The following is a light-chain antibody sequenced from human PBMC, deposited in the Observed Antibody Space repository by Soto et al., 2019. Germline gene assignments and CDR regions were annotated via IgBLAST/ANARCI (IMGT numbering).Light chain of an antibody. J-gene: IGLJ1*01. Sequence: QSSLTQPPSAYGSPGQSVTISCTGTSSDVGGYNYVSWYQQHPDKAPKLLIYGNSNRPSGVHDRFAASKSGTSASLTITWLQAEDEADYYSQSYDRSLSGFYVFGTGTKVTVL. CDR1: SSDVGGYNY. CDR3: QSYDRSLSGFYV. V-gene: IGLV2-8*01. CDR2: GNS.